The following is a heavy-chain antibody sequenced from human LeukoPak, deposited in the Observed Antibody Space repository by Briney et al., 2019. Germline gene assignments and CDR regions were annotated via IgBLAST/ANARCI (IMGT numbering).Heavy chain of an antibody. J-gene: IGHJ4*02. CDR1: GGSIRSSYYY. Sequence: PSETLSLTCTVSGGSIRSSYYYWGWIRQPPGKGLGWFGSIYDSGSTYYNPSLKSRVTISVDTSKNQFSLKLNSVTAADTAVYYCARDLDSSGWYSGFDYWGQGTLVTVSS. CDR3: ARDLDSSGWYSGFDY. CDR2: IYDSGST. V-gene: IGHV4-39*02. D-gene: IGHD6-19*01.